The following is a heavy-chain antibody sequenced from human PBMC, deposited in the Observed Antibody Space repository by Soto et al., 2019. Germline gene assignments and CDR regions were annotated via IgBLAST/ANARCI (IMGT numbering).Heavy chain of an antibody. Sequence: QVQLVQSGAEVKKPGSSVKVSCKASGGTFSSYAISWVRQAPGQGLEWMGGIIPIFGTANYAQKFQGRVTITGDEPTRTAYMGRSSLRSGNRAFYYWARARYSSTGLPGGFFDDWGQGTLVTFSS. CDR3: ARARYSSTGLPGGFFDD. CDR1: GGTFSSYA. V-gene: IGHV1-69*01. CDR2: IIPIFGTA. J-gene: IGHJ4*02. D-gene: IGHD6-13*01.